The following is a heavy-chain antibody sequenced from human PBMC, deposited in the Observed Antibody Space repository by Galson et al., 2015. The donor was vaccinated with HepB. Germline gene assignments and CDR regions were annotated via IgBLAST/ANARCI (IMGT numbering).Heavy chain of an antibody. J-gene: IGHJ4*02. Sequence: SLRLSCAASGFTFSSYAMSWVRQAPGKGLEWVSGISDSGNSTYYADSVTGRFTISRDNSRNMLYLQMNSLRAEDTAVYYCAKWGLSSSGWVGYYFDYWGQGTVVTVSS. CDR1: GFTFSSYA. V-gene: IGHV3-23*01. CDR2: ISDSGNST. D-gene: IGHD6-13*01. CDR3: AKWGLSSSGWVGYYFDY.